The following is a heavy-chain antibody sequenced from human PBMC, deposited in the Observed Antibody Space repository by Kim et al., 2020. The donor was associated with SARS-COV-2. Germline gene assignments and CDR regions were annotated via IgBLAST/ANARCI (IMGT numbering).Heavy chain of an antibody. CDR3: AKEYDSVAYSHYSI. CDR2: IRPRGAVA. V-gene: IGHV3-23*01. Sequence: GGSLRLSCAASGFKFSDYSMSWVRQAPGKGLEWVSLIRPRGAVASHADSFQGRFTVSRDDSTNTLFLQMSGLKAEDTATYYCAKEYDSVAYSHYSIWGQGILVTVPS. CDR1: GFKFSDYS. D-gene: IGHD2-15*01. J-gene: IGHJ4*02.